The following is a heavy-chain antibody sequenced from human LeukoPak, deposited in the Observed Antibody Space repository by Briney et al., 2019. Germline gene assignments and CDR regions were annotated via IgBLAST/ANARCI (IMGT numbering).Heavy chain of an antibody. CDR1: GFTLSSYA. CDR2: FSSFGGNT. J-gene: IGHJ6*02. V-gene: IGHV3-64D*06. Sequence: GGSLRLSCSASGFTLSSYAMHWVRQAPGKGLEYVSTFSSFGGNTYYADSVKGRFTISRDNSKNTLYLQMSSLRPEDTAVYYCVKSGDVWYGMDVWGQGTTVTVSS. D-gene: IGHD5-12*01. CDR3: VKSGDVWYGMDV.